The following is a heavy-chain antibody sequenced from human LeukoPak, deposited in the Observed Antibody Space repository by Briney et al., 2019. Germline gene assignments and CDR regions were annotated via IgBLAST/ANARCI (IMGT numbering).Heavy chain of an antibody. CDR3: ASRACSSTSCSAVDP. J-gene: IGHJ5*02. D-gene: IGHD2-2*01. CDR2: ISSSSSYM. CDR1: GFTFSSYS. Sequence: PGGSLRLSCAASGFTFSSYSMNWVRQAPGKGLEWVSSISSSSSYMYYADSVKGRFTISRDNAKNSLYLQMNSLRAEDTAVYYCASRACSSTSCSAVDPWGQGTLVTVSS. V-gene: IGHV3-21*01.